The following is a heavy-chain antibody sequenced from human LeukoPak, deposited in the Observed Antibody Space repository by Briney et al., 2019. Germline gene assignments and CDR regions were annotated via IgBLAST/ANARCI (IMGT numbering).Heavy chain of an antibody. V-gene: IGHV3-23*01. D-gene: IGHD6-19*01. J-gene: IGHJ5*02. CDR3: SAQPESLAGGMRS. Sequence: PGGSLRLSCAASGFSFSSHSMTWVRQAPGKGLDWVSTISPRSDFTFYADSVKGRFTVSRDNSRNTLYLHMSTLRAEDTAVYYCSAQPESLAGGMRSWGQGALVTVSS. CDR2: ISPRSDFT. CDR1: GFSFSSHS.